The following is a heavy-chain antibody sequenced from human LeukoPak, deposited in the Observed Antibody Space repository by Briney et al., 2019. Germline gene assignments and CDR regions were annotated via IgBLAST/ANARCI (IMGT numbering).Heavy chain of an antibody. V-gene: IGHV4-31*03. D-gene: IGHD5-12*01. CDR1: GGSISSGGYY. Sequence: SQTLSLTCTVSGGSISSGGYYWSWIRQHPGQGLEWIGYIYYSGSTYYNPSLKSRVTISVDTSKNQFSLKLSSVTAADTAVYYCARGRIVAPLGYFDLWGRGTLVTVSS. CDR3: ARGRIVAPLGYFDL. J-gene: IGHJ2*01. CDR2: IYYSGST.